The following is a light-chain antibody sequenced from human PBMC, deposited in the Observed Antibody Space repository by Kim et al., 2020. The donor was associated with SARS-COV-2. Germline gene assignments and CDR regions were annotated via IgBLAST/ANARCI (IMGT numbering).Light chain of an antibody. CDR3: QQYSSSPGVYT. Sequence: PGGRAALPCSAGRRSISNYLAWYQQKPGQPPRLLIYGASSRATGVPARFSGSGSGTDFTLTVSRLEPEDFAVYYCQQYSSSPGVYTFGQGTKLEI. J-gene: IGKJ2*01. V-gene: IGKV3-20*01. CDR2: GAS. CDR1: RRSISNY.